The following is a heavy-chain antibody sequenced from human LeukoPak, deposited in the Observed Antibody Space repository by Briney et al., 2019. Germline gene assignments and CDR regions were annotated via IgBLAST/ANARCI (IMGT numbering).Heavy chain of an antibody. Sequence: ASVKVSCTASGYTFTGYYMHWVRQAPGQGLEWMGWINPNSGGTNYAQKFQGRVTMTRDTSISTAYMELSRPRSDDTAVYYCARDYYDSSDYWGQGTLVTVSS. V-gene: IGHV1-2*02. D-gene: IGHD3-22*01. CDR3: ARDYYDSSDY. CDR1: GYTFTGYY. J-gene: IGHJ4*02. CDR2: INPNSGGT.